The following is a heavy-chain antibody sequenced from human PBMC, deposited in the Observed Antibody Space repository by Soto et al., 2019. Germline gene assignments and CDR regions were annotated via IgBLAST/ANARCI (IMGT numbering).Heavy chain of an antibody. V-gene: IGHV3-23*01. CDR2: ISGSGGST. CDR1: GFTFSSYA. CDR3: AKGIVVVVAVRSAGSYMDV. Sequence: PGGSLRLSCAASGFTFSSYAMSWVRQAPGKGLEWVSAISGSGGSTYYADSVKGRFTISRDNSKNTLYLQMNSLRAEDTAVYYCAKGIVVVVAVRSAGSYMDVWGKGTTVTVSS. D-gene: IGHD2-15*01. J-gene: IGHJ6*03.